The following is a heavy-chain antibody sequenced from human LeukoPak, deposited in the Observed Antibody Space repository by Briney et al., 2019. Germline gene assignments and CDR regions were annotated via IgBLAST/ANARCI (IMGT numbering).Heavy chain of an antibody. J-gene: IGHJ4*02. V-gene: IGHV4-59*01. CDR1: GGSISSYY. CDR2: VYYTGST. D-gene: IGHD5-18*01. Sequence: SETLSLTCNVSGGSISSYYWSWLRQPPGKGLEWIAYVYYTGSTYYNPSLKSRVTASLETSENQFSLKVNSVTAEDTAVYYCARVQYSYGSGYCFDCWGQGALVTVSS. CDR3: ARVQYSYGSGYCFDC.